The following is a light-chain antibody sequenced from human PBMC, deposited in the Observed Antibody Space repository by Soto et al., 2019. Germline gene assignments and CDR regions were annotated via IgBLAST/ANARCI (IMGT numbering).Light chain of an antibody. J-gene: IGKJ2*01. CDR2: TAS. CDR1: QTINSY. CDR3: QQSYSAPYT. V-gene: IGKV1-39*01. Sequence: DIQMTQSPSSLSASVGDRVTITCRASQTINSYLNWYQQKPGKAPKILIYTASSLQSGVPSRFSGSGSGTDFTLSISNLQPEDFATCFCQQSYSAPYTFDQGTKLEIK.